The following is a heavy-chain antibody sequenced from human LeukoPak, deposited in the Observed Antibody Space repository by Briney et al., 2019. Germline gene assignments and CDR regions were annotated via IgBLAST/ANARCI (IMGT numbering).Heavy chain of an antibody. CDR2: INHSGST. D-gene: IGHD3-22*01. J-gene: IGHJ4*02. CDR1: GGSFSGYY. CDR3: ARGRRVNYYDSSGYYYVWPFDY. V-gene: IGHV4-34*01. Sequence: SETLSLTCAVHGGSFSGYYWSWIRQPPGKGLEWIGEINHSGSTNYNPSLKSRVTISVDTSKNQFSLKLSSVTAADTAVYYCARGRRVNYYDSSGYYYVWPFDYWGQGTLVTVSS.